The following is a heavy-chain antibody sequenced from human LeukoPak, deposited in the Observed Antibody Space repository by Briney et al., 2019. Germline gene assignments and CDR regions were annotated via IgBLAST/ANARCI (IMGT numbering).Heavy chain of an antibody. CDR2: INPNSGAT. CDR3: ARSDNFDWAHMDV. CDR1: GYAFTAYY. V-gene: IGHV1-2*02. D-gene: IGHD3-9*01. Sequence: ASVKVSCKASGYAFTAYYIHWVRQAPGQGLEWMGWINPNSGATNYAQKFQGRVTMTRDTSVSTAYMELTRLRSDDTAVYFCARSDNFDWAHMDVWGKGTTVTVSS. J-gene: IGHJ6*03.